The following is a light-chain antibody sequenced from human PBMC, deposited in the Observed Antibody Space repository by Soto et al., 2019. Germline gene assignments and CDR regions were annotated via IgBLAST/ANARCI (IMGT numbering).Light chain of an antibody. CDR3: QQYGSSPLT. J-gene: IGKJ4*01. Sequence: EIVLTQSPATLSLSPGERANLSCGASQSVSSSYLAWYQQKPGLEPRLLIYDASSRATGIPDRFSGSCSGTDFTLTISRLEHDDFAVYYCQQYGSSPLTCGGGTKVEIK. CDR1: QSVSSSY. CDR2: DAS. V-gene: IGKV3D-20*01.